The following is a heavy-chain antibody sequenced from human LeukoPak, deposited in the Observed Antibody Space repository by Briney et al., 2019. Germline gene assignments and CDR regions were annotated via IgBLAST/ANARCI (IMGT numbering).Heavy chain of an antibody. CDR2: IGTAGEI. Sequence: GGSLRLSCAASGFTFSSYDIHWVRQATGKGLEWVSGIGTAGEIYYPGSVKGRFTISRENAKNSLYLQMNSLRAGDTAVYYCARDLLAYWGQGTLVTVSS. J-gene: IGHJ4*02. CDR1: GFTFSSYD. D-gene: IGHD3-3*02. CDR3: ARDLLAY. V-gene: IGHV3-13*01.